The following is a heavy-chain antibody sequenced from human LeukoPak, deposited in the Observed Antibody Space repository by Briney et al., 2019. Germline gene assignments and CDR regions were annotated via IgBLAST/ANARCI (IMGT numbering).Heavy chain of an antibody. CDR1: GFTFSSYA. Sequence: GGSLRLSCAASGFTFSSYAMSWVRQAPGKGLEWVSAISGSVGSTYYADSVKGRFTISRDNSKTTLYLQMNSLRAEDTAVYYCAKRGELERRLGRPDTSPHRAFDIWGQGTMVTVSS. V-gene: IGHV3-23*01. CDR3: AKRGELERRLGRPDTSPHRAFDI. D-gene: IGHD1-1*01. J-gene: IGHJ3*02. CDR2: ISGSVGST.